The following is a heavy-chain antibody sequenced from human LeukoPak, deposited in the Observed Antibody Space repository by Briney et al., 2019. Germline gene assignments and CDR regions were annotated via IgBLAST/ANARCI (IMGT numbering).Heavy chain of an antibody. V-gene: IGHV3-74*01. CDR3: VAGLGSH. J-gene: IGHJ4*02. D-gene: IGHD1-26*01. Sequence: GGSLRLSCAASGFTFSSYWMHWVRQAPGEGLVWVSRINSDGSSTSYADSVKGRFTISRDNAKNTLYLQMNTLRAEDTAVYYCVAGLGSHWDQGILVTVS. CDR2: INSDGSST. CDR1: GFTFSSYW.